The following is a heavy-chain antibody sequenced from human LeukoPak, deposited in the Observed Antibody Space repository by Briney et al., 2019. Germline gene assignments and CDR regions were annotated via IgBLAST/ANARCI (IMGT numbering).Heavy chain of an antibody. D-gene: IGHD1-26*01. J-gene: IGHJ4*02. CDR2: ISSSSSYI. CDR3: AKYSGSTRGFDY. Sequence: GGSLRLSCAASGFTFSSFSMNWVRQAPGKGLEWVSSISSSSSYIYYADSVKGRFTISRDNAKNSLYLQMNSLRAEDTAVYYCAKYSGSTRGFDYWGQGTLVTVSS. V-gene: IGHV3-21*01. CDR1: GFTFSSFS.